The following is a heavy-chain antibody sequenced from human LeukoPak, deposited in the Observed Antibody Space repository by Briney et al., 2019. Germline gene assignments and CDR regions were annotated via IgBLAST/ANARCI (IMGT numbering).Heavy chain of an antibody. D-gene: IGHD1-14*01. CDR1: GFTFSSYE. CDR2: ISSSGSTI. J-gene: IGHJ6*03. Sequence: GGSLRLSCAASGFTFSSYEMNWVRQAPGKGLEWVSYISSSGSTIYYADSVKGRFTISRDNAKNSLYLQMNSLRAEDAAVYYCARVGPWVNPDYYYYYMDVWGKGTTVTVSS. V-gene: IGHV3-48*03. CDR3: ARVGPWVNPDYYYYYMDV.